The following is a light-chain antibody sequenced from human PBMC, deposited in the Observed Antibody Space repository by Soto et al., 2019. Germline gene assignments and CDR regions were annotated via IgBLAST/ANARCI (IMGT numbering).Light chain of an antibody. J-gene: IGLJ1*01. CDR2: RNN. Sequence: AQAVCVCGSRGQSITISCTGTISDFRNYNLVSWYQQHPGKVPKLLIYRNNQRPSGVPDRFSGSKSGTSASLAISGLRSDDEADYFCATWDDSLNGFSVFGTGTKVTVL. V-gene: IGLV1-47*01. CDR3: ATWDDSLNGFSV. CDR1: ISDFRNYNL.